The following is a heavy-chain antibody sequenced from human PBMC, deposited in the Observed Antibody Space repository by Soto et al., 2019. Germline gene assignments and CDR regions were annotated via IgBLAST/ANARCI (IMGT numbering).Heavy chain of an antibody. CDR2: INHSGST. CDR3: ARGTIFGVVELDYYYYMDV. V-gene: IGHV4-34*01. CDR1: GGSFSGYY. D-gene: IGHD3-3*01. J-gene: IGHJ6*03. Sequence: PSETLSLTCAVYGGSFSGYYWSWIRQPPEKGLEWIGEINHSGSTNYNPSLKSRVTISVDTSKNQFSLKLSSVTAADTAVYYCARGTIFGVVELDYYYYMDVWGKGTTVTVSS.